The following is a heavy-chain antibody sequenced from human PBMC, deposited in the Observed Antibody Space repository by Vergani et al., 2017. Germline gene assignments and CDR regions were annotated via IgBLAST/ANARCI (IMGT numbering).Heavy chain of an antibody. J-gene: IGHJ5*02. V-gene: IGHV4-39*07. CDR1: GGSISSSSYY. Sequence: QLQLQESGPGLVKPSETLSLTCTVSGGSISSSSYYWGWIRQPPGKGLEWIGEINHSGSTNYNPSLKSRVTISVDTSKNQFSLKLSSVTAADTAVYYCARPKRYCSSTSCYTNFFWFDPWGQGTLVTVSS. D-gene: IGHD2-2*02. CDR2: INHSGST. CDR3: ARPKRYCSSTSCYTNFFWFDP.